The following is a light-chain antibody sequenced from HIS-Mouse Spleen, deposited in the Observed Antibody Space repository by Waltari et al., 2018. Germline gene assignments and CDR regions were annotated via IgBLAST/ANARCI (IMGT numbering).Light chain of an antibody. J-gene: IGLJ1*01. CDR3: QSADSSGTYYV. CDR2: KDS. Sequence: SYELTQLPSVSVSPGQTARITCSGDALPKQYAYWYQQKPVQAPVLGIYKDSERPSGIPERFSGSRSGTTVTLTISGVQAEDEADYYCQSADSSGTYYVFGTGTKVTVL. CDR1: ALPKQY. V-gene: IGLV3-25*03.